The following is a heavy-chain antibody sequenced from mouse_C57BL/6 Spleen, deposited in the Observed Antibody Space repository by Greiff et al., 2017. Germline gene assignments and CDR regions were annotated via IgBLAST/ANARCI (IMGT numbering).Heavy chain of an antibody. Sequence: QVQLQQPGAELVKPGASVKLSCKASGYTFTSYWMHWVKQRPGRGLEWIGRIDPNSGGTKYNEKFKSKATLTVDKPSSTAYMQRSSLTSVDSAVYYCARYYLDSYGSSPDYWGQGTTLTVSS. CDR1: GYTFTSYW. D-gene: IGHD1-1*01. CDR3: ARYYLDSYGSSPDY. CDR2: IDPNSGGT. J-gene: IGHJ2*01. V-gene: IGHV1-72*01.